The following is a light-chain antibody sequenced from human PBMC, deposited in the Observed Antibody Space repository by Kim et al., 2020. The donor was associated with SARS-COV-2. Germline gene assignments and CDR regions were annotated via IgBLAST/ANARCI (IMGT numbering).Light chain of an antibody. Sequence: SSELTQDPAVSVALGQTVRITCQGDSLRRDYASWFQQKPGQAPLLVIYGKDNRPSGIPDRFSGSNSGDPASLTITGAQAEDEADYYCNSRDTSGYRVVFG. V-gene: IGLV3-19*01. CDR1: SLRRDY. CDR3: NSRDTSGYRVV. CDR2: GKD. J-gene: IGLJ2*01.